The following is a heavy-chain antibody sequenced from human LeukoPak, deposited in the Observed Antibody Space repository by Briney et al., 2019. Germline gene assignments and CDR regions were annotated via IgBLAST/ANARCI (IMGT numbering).Heavy chain of an antibody. CDR2: ISAYNGST. CDR1: GYTFTSYG. J-gene: IGHJ4*02. CDR3: ARDTSIAAAGTFDY. D-gene: IGHD6-13*01. V-gene: IGHV1-18*01. Sequence: ASVKVSCKASGYTFTSYGISWVRQAPGQGLEWMGWISAYNGSTNYAQKLQGRVTMTTDTSTSTAYMELRSLRSDDTAVYYCARDTSIAAAGTFDYWGQGTLVTVSS.